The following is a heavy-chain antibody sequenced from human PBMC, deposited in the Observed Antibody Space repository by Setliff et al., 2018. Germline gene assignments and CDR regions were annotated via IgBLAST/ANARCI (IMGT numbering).Heavy chain of an antibody. D-gene: IGHD2-8*02. CDR1: GFTVSDKY. Sequence: PGGSLRLSCAASGFTVSDKYMNWVRQTPGKGLEWVSLIRSNGDTYYADSVKGRFTISRDNSKNTVFLQMNSLRVDDTGLYFCTRDVLGADASEVAFDIWGQGTMVTVSS. J-gene: IGHJ3*02. CDR3: TRDVLGADASEVAFDI. V-gene: IGHV3-66*03. CDR2: IRSNGDT.